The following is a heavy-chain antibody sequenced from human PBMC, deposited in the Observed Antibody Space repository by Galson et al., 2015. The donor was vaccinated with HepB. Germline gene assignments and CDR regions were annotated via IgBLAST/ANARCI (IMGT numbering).Heavy chain of an antibody. D-gene: IGHD6-19*01. Sequence: SLRLSCAASGFTFSSYGVHWVRQAPGKGLEWVAVISYDGSNKYYADSVKGRFTISRDNSKNTLYLQMNSLRAEDTAVYYCAKDRDRDIAVAGIDYWGQGTLVTVSS. CDR3: AKDRDRDIAVAGIDY. CDR2: ISYDGSNK. J-gene: IGHJ4*02. V-gene: IGHV3-30*18. CDR1: GFTFSSYG.